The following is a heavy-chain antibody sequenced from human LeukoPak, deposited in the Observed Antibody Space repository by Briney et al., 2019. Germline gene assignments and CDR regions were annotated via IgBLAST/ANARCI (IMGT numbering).Heavy chain of an antibody. J-gene: IGHJ4*02. Sequence: GGSLRLSCAASGFTFSSYAMSWVRQAPGKGLEWVSAISGSGGSTYYADSVKGRFTISRDNSKNTLYLQMNSLRAEDAAVYYCAKVPAAFSSSWYYFDYWGQGTLVTVSS. CDR3: AKVPAAFSSSWYYFDY. CDR1: GFTFSSYA. D-gene: IGHD6-13*01. CDR2: ISGSGGST. V-gene: IGHV3-23*01.